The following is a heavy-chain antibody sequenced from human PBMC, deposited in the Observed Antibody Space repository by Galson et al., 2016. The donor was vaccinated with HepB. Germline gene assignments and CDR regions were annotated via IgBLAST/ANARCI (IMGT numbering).Heavy chain of an antibody. J-gene: IGHJ4*02. Sequence: SLRLSCAASGFTFSMYWMTWVRQAPGRGLEWVGNIKEDGREQYYGDSVKGRFTISRDNARNSLHLQMDSLRVDDTAEYYCVRDSDYGDFDGFDSWGQGTLVIVSS. D-gene: IGHD4-17*01. CDR1: GFTFSMYW. CDR2: IKEDGREQ. V-gene: IGHV3-7*03. CDR3: VRDSDYGDFDGFDS.